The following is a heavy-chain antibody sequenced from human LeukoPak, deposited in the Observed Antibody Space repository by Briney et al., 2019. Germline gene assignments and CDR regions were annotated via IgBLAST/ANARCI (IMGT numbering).Heavy chain of an antibody. J-gene: IGHJ4*02. CDR1: GFTFSSYW. CDR3: ARVPHGEGYFDS. V-gene: IGHV3-74*03. Sequence: GGSLRLSCAASGFTFSSYWMHWVRHAPGTGLVWVSRINSDGSTTYADSVKGRFTISRDNAKNTLYLQMDSLRGEDTAVYYCARVPHGEGYFDSWGQGTLVTVSS. CDR2: INSDGST.